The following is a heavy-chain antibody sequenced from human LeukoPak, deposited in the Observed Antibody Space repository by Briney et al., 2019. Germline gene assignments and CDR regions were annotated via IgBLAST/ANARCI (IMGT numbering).Heavy chain of an antibody. J-gene: IGHJ4*02. CDR3: ARHPGIAAADYYFDY. V-gene: IGHV1-69*05. Sequence: SVKVSCKASGGTFSSYAISWVRQAPGQGLEWMGRIIPIFGTANYAQKFQGRVTITTDESTSTAYMELSSLRSEDTAVYYCARHPGIAAADYYFDYWGQGTLVTVSS. D-gene: IGHD6-25*01. CDR1: GGTFSSYA. CDR2: IIPIFGTA.